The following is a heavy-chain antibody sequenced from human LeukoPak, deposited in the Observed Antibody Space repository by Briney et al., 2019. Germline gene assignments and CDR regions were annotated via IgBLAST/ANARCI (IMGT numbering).Heavy chain of an antibody. D-gene: IGHD4-17*01. Sequence: PGGSLRLSCAASGFTFSSYGMNWVRQAPGTGLEWVSYVSPSSSSIYYADSVKGRFTISRDNSKNTLYLQMNSLRAEDTAVYYCAKDLVGTVTTLNDYWGQGTLVTVSS. CDR2: VSPSSSSI. CDR3: AKDLVGTVTTLNDY. J-gene: IGHJ4*02. CDR1: GFTFSSYG. V-gene: IGHV3-48*01.